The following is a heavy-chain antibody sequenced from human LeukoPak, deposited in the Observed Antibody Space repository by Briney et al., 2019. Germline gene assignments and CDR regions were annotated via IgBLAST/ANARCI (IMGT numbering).Heavy chain of an antibody. Sequence: LETLSLTCAVYGGSFSGYYWSWIRQPPGKGLEWIGEINHSGGTNYNPSLKSRVTISVDTSKNQFSLKLSSVTAADTAVYYCVRGRWELRFDCWGRGTLVTVSS. CDR2: INHSGGT. CDR1: GGSFSGYY. D-gene: IGHD3-3*01. J-gene: IGHJ4*02. CDR3: VRGRWELRFDC. V-gene: IGHV4-34*01.